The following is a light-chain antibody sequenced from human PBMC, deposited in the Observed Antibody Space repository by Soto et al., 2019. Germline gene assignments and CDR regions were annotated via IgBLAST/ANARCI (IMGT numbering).Light chain of an antibody. CDR3: QSYVSSLRAYV. CDR1: SSNIGAGYD. V-gene: IGLV1-40*01. Sequence: QSVLTQPPSVSGAPGQRVTISCPGSSSNIGAGYDVQWYQQLPGTAPKLLIHGYSNRPSGVPDRFTGSNSGTSASLAITGSQADHEPDHYCQSYVSSLRAYVFGTGTKLTVL. J-gene: IGLJ1*01. CDR2: GYS.